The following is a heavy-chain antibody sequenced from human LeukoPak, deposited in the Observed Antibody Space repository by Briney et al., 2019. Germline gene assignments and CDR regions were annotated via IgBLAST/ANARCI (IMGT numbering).Heavy chain of an antibody. CDR2: INHSGST. V-gene: IGHV4-34*09. Sequence: SETLSLTCAVYGGSFSGYYWSWIRQPPGKGLEWIGEINHSGSTYYNPSLKSRVTISVDTSENQFSLKLSSVTAADTAVYYCARIHCSGGSCYVPDPWGQGTLVTVSS. D-gene: IGHD2-15*01. CDR1: GGSFSGYY. J-gene: IGHJ5*02. CDR3: ARIHCSGGSCYVPDP.